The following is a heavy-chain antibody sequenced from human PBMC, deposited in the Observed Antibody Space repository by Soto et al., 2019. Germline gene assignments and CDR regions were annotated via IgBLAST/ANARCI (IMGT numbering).Heavy chain of an antibody. CDR3: ARVPDY. J-gene: IGHJ4*02. V-gene: IGHV4-39*07. Sequence: PSETLSLTCTVSGGSVSSNSYSWGWIRQPPGKGLEWIGYIYYSGSTYYNPSLKSRVTISIDRSKNQFSLKLSSVTAADTAVYYCARVPDYWGQGILVTVSS. D-gene: IGHD2-2*01. CDR1: GGSVSSNSYS. CDR2: IYYSGST.